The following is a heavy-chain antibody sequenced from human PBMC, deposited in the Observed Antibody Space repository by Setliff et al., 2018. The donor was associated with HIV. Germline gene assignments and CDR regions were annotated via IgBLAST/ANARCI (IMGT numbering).Heavy chain of an antibody. Sequence: EASVKVSCKASGYSFTFYGLHWVRQAPGQGLEWMGWVSVYHGNTKYAENFQDRLTLTTDASTGTGFMELRGLRSDDTAVYYCATPGVGAGAFDIWGRGTMVTVSS. CDR3: ATPGVGAGAFDI. D-gene: IGHD3-10*01. CDR2: VSVYHGNT. J-gene: IGHJ3*02. CDR1: GYSFTFYG. V-gene: IGHV1-18*04.